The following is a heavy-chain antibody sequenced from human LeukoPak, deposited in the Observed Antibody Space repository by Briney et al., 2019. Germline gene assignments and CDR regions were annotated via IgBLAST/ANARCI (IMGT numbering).Heavy chain of an antibody. J-gene: IGHJ4*02. Sequence: PGGSLRLSCAASGFTFSSYEMNWVRQAPGKGLEWVSYISSSGSTIYYADSVKGRFIISRDDSKNTLYVEMNSLRLDDTAIYYCARGPPTSRSGAHFDYWGQGSLVTVSP. CDR2: ISSSGSTI. CDR3: ARGPPTSRSGAHFDY. CDR1: GFTFSSYE. V-gene: IGHV3-48*03. D-gene: IGHD5-12*01.